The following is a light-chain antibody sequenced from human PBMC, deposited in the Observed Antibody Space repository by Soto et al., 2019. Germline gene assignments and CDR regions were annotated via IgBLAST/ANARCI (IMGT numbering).Light chain of an antibody. CDR3: QEYSKWPLFT. Sequence: EIVVTQSPGILSVSPGERATLSCRASQSVSRNLDWYQQKPGQAPTLLIYGASTRATGIPARFTGSGSGTEFTLTISSLQSEDFAVYYCQEYSKWPLFTFGPGTKVDIK. CDR1: QSVSRN. J-gene: IGKJ3*01. V-gene: IGKV3-15*01. CDR2: GAS.